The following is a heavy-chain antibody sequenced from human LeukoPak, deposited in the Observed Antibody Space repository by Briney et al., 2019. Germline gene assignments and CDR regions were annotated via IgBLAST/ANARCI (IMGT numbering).Heavy chain of an antibody. CDR3: ARDSYYGMDV. J-gene: IGHJ6*02. Sequence: GGSLRLSCAASGFTFISYARHGVGQAPGKGLEWVAVISYDGSNKYYADSVKGRFTISRDNSKNTLYLQMNSLRAEDTAVYYCARDSYYGMDVWGQGTTVTVSS. CDR2: ISYDGSNK. V-gene: IGHV3-30-3*01. CDR1: GFTFISYA.